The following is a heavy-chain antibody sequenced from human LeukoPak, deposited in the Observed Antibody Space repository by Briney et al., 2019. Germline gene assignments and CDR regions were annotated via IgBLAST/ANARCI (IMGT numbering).Heavy chain of an antibody. J-gene: IGHJ5*02. D-gene: IGHD1-26*01. CDR3: ARRPIVGSTGFYFDP. V-gene: IGHV4-39*02. CDR2: IYYSGNT. CDR1: GGSISRSYYY. Sequence: SETLSLTCSVSGGSISRSYYYWGWIRQPPGKGLEWIGTIYYSGNTFYNPPLKSRVTISVDTSINHFSLTLTSLTAADTAVYYCARRPIVGSTGFYFDPWGPGTLVTVSS.